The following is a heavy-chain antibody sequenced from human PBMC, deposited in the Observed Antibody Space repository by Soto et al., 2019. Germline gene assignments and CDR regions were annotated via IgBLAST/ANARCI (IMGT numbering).Heavy chain of an antibody. J-gene: IGHJ4*02. V-gene: IGHV1-69*08. D-gene: IGHD3-10*01. CDR2: IIPILGIA. CDR3: AREEYYYGSGAFFDY. CDR1: GGTFSSYT. Sequence: QVQLVQSGAEVKKPGSSVKVSCKASGGTFSSYTISWVRQAPGQGLEWMGRIIPILGIANYAQKFQGRVTITADKSTSTAYMELSSLRSEDTSVYSCAREEYYYGSGAFFDYWGQGTLFTVSS.